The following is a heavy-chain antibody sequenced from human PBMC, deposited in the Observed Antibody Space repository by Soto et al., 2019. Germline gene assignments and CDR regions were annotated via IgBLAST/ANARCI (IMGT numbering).Heavy chain of an antibody. CDR1: GFSITTGNYY. Sequence: SETLSLTCTVSGFSITTGNYYWAWVRQSPGKGLEWIQSVFHSGSTYYNNNTSLGSRVTTSVDISKNQFSLTVHSVTAADSGIYFCARHHLPLRTSAEVPRWLDPWGPGVLVTVYS. V-gene: IGHV4-39*01. J-gene: IGHJ5*02. CDR3: ARHHLPLRTSAEVPRWLDP. CDR2: VFHSGST. D-gene: IGHD1-1*01.